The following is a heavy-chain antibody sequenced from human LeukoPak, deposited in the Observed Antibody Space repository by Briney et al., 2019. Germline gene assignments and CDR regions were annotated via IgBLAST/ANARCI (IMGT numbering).Heavy chain of an antibody. CDR3: AREGTLAGTNLNWFDP. Sequence: ASVKVSCKASGYTFTDYYMHWVRQAPGQGREWMGWINPNSGGTNYAQKFQGRVTMTRDTSISTAYMELSRLRSDDTAVYYCAREGTLAGTNLNWFDPWGQGTLVTVSS. J-gene: IGHJ5*02. CDR2: INPNSGGT. D-gene: IGHD6-19*01. CDR1: GYTFTDYY. V-gene: IGHV1-2*02.